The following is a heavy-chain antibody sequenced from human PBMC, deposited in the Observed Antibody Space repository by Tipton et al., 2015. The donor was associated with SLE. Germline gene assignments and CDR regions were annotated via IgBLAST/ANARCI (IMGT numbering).Heavy chain of an antibody. CDR3: ARHLCTNGVCPFDY. CDR2: INHSGST. V-gene: IGHV4-34*01. D-gene: IGHD2-8*01. J-gene: IGHJ4*02. Sequence: GLVKPSETLSLTCAVYGGSFSDYSWSWIRQPPGKGLEWIGEINHSGSTNYNPSLKSRVTISVDTSKNQFSLELSSLTAADTAVYYCARHLCTNGVCPFDYWDQGTLVTVSS. CDR1: GGSFSDYS.